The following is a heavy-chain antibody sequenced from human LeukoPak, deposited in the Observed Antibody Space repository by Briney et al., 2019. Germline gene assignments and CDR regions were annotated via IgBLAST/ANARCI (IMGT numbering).Heavy chain of an antibody. CDR1: GGSFRGYY. V-gene: IGHV4-34*01. CDR3: ARGRRALSGYYGMYI. CDR2: INHSGSP. J-gene: IGHJ6*02. Sequence: PSETLSLTCAVYGGSFRGYYWSWIRQPPGKGLEWVGEINHSGSPNYNPSPKTRFTISAHTPKNLYPLKLSSVTAADTAVYYCARGRRALSGYYGMYIWGQGTTVTVSS.